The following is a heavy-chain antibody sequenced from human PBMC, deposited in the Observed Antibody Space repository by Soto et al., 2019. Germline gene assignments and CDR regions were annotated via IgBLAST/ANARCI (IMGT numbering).Heavy chain of an antibody. J-gene: IGHJ4*02. CDR3: ARPSRFQTPMYDSSGYYPFGYFDY. D-gene: IGHD3-22*01. CDR1: GFTFSSYA. Sequence: GGSLRLSCAASGFTFSSYAMHWVRQAPGKGLEWVAVISYDGSNKYYADSVKGRFTISRDNSKNTLYLQMNSLRAEDTAVYYCARPSRFQTPMYDSSGYYPFGYFDYWGQGTLVTVSS. CDR2: ISYDGSNK. V-gene: IGHV3-30-3*01.